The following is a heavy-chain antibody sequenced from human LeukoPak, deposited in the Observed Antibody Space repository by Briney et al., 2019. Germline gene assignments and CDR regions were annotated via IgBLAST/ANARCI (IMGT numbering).Heavy chain of an antibody. CDR2: TNAGNGNT. CDR1: GYTFTSYA. D-gene: IGHD3-10*01. V-gene: IGHV1-3*02. J-gene: IGHJ4*02. CDR3: ARGPKTYYYGSGSYSPYFDY. Sequence: ASVKVSCKAAGYTFTSYAMHWGSQAPGQGVEWMGWTNAGNGNTKYSQELQRRVTITRDKSASTAHMELSSLRSEDMAVYYCARGPKTYYYGSGSYSPYFDYWGQGTLVTVSS.